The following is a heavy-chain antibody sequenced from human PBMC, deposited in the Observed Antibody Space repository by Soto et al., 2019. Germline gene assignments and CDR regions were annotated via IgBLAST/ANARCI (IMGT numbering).Heavy chain of an antibody. CDR2: IYSIGSS. V-gene: IGHV4-4*07. CDR1: GGSISGSY. CDR3: ARLFTVTTDYYFGMDV. J-gene: IGHJ6*02. D-gene: IGHD4-17*01. Sequence: VQLRESGPGLVKPSETLSLSCTVSGGSISGSYWSWVRQPAGKGLEWIGRIYSIGSSNYNPSLNSRLTMSLDTSKNQFSLKLRSVTAADTAIYYCARLFTVTTDYYFGMDVWGQGTTVTVSS.